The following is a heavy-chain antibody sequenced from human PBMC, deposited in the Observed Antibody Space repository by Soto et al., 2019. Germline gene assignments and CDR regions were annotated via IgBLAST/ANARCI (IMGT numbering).Heavy chain of an antibody. Sequence: PGGSLRLSCAASGFTFSSYGMHWVRQAPGKGLEWVAVISYDGSNKYYADSVKGRFTISRDNSKNTLYLQMNSLRAEDTAVYYCAKEKSLKESYFDYWGQGTLVTVSS. CDR1: GFTFSSYG. V-gene: IGHV3-30*18. CDR2: ISYDGSNK. J-gene: IGHJ4*02. CDR3: AKEKSLKESYFDY.